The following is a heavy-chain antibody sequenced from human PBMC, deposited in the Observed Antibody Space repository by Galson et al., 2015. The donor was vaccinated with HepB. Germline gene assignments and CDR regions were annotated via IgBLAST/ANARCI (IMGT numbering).Heavy chain of an antibody. Sequence: SLRLSCAASGFTFNTYAMSWVRKAPGQGLEWVSSISGSGGRTSYADSVQGRFTISIDNSKNTLYSQMTSLRAEDTTVYYCARKFYYGSGPFYDNFDYWGQGTLVTVSS. V-gene: IGHV3-23*01. CDR1: GFTFNTYA. CDR2: ISGSGGRT. J-gene: IGHJ4*02. D-gene: IGHD3-10*01. CDR3: ARKFYYGSGPFYDNFDY.